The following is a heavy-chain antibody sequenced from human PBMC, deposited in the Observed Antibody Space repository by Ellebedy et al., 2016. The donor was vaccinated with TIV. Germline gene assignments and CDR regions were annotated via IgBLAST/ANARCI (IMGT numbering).Heavy chain of an antibody. V-gene: IGHV4-34*01. J-gene: IGHJ4*02. Sequence: SETLSLTCAVYGGSFSGYYWSWIRQPPGKGLEWIGEINHSGSTNYNPSLKSRVTMSVDTSKNQFSLRLSSVTAADTAVYYCARDSYYYDSSGPEVGWGQGTLVTVSS. CDR3: ARDSYYYDSSGPEVG. CDR2: INHSGST. D-gene: IGHD3-22*01. CDR1: GGSFSGYY.